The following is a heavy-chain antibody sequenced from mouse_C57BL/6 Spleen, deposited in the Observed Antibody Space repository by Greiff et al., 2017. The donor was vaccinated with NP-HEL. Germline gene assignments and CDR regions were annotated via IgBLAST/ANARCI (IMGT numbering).Heavy chain of an antibody. CDR1: GYTFTSYW. V-gene: IGHV1-61*01. D-gene: IGHD2-3*01. Sequence: VQLQQPGAELVRPGSSVKLSCKASGYTFTSYWMYWVKQRPGQGLEWIGNIYPSDSETHYNQKFKDKATLTVDKSSSTAYMQLSSLTSEDSAVYYCARVYDGFFDDWGQGTTLTVSS. J-gene: IGHJ2*01. CDR2: IYPSDSET. CDR3: ARVYDGFFDD.